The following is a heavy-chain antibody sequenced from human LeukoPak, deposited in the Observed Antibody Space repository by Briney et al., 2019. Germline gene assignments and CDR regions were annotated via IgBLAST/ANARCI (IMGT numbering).Heavy chain of an antibody. Sequence: ASVKVSCKASGYTFTGYYMHWVRQAPGQGLEWMGWINPSSGGTNYAQKFQGRVTMTRDTSISTAYMELSRLRSDDTAVYYCARALRRRFLESPWGQGTLVTVSS. CDR3: ARALRRRFLESP. D-gene: IGHD3-3*01. CDR1: GYTFTGYY. V-gene: IGHV1-2*02. J-gene: IGHJ5*02. CDR2: INPSSGGT.